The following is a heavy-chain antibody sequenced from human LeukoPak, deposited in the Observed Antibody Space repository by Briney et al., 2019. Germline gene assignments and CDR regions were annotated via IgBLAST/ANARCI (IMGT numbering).Heavy chain of an antibody. CDR2: IYTSGST. CDR1: RGSIISYY. D-gene: IGHD2-2*01. Sequence: PSETLSLTCTVSRGSIISYYWSWIRQPAGKGLEWIGRIYTSGSTNYNPSLKSRVPMSVDTSKNQFSLKLSSVTAADTAVYYCARDSSSTFRYYYYYMDVWGKGTTVTVSS. V-gene: IGHV4-4*07. CDR3: ARDSSSTFRYYYYYMDV. J-gene: IGHJ6*03.